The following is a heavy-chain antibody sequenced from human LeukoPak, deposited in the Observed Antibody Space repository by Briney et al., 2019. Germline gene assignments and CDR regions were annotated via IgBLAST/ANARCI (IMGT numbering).Heavy chain of an antibody. V-gene: IGHV4-39*01. Sequence: PSETLSLPCTVSGGPISSSSYHWAWVRQPPGQGLEWNGSIYYSESTYYNPSLKSRVTISVDTSQIQFPLKLSSVTAADTAVYYCARRAGTGAGSPQSYFDYWGQGTLVTVSS. CDR2: IYYSEST. CDR1: GGPISSSSYH. J-gene: IGHJ4*02. CDR3: ARRAGTGAGSPQSYFDY. D-gene: IGHD3-10*01.